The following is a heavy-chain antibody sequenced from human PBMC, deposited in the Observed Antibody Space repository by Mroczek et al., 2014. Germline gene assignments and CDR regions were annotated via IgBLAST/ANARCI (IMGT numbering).Heavy chain of an antibody. D-gene: IGHD3-3*01. CDR3: AKDQDYDFWSGPNNWFDP. CDR2: ISWNSGSI. V-gene: IGHV3-9*01. CDR1: GFTFDDYA. J-gene: IGHJ5*02. Sequence: VQLVQFGGGLVQPGRSLRLSCAASGFTFDDYAMHWVRQAPGKGLEWVSGISWNSGSIGYADSVKGRFTISRDNAKNSLYLQMNSLRAEDTALYYCAKDQDYDFWSGPNNWFDPWGQGTLVTVSS.